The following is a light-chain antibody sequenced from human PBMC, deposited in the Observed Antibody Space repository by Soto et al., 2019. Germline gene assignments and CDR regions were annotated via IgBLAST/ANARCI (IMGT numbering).Light chain of an antibody. CDR2: GAS. J-gene: IGKJ1*01. V-gene: IGKV3-15*01. Sequence: EIVVTQSPVALSVSPEERATLCCRASQSVSSNLAWYQQKPGQAPRLLLYGASTRDTGIPARFSGSRSGPEFTLTISSQQSEDFAVYYCQQYNNWPRTFGQGTKVEI. CDR1: QSVSSN. CDR3: QQYNNWPRT.